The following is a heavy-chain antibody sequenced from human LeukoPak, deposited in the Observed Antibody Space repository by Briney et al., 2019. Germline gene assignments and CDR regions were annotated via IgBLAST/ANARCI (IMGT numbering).Heavy chain of an antibody. Sequence: SETRALTCSVSGGAGSAYYWSWFRQPPGKGLEYIGYMSYSGSTNCNPSVKSRVTISIDASRNQFSLKLSSVTAANTAVYYCARMINGDYFDYWGQGTLVTVSS. CDR2: MSYSGST. CDR3: ARMINGDYFDY. V-gene: IGHV4-59*02. CDR1: GGAGSAYY. D-gene: IGHD3-16*01. J-gene: IGHJ4*02.